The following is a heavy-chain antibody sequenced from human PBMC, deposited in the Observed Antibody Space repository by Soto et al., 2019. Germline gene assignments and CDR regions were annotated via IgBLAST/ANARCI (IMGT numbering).Heavy chain of an antibody. Sequence: PSQTLSLTCAISGDSVSSNSAAWNWVRQSPSRGLEWLGRTYYRSKWYNDYAVSVKSRITINPDTSKNQFSLQLNSVTPEDTAVYYCARGDYDFWSGYDAFDIWGQGTMVTVSS. J-gene: IGHJ3*02. CDR3: ARGDYDFWSGYDAFDI. V-gene: IGHV6-1*01. CDR1: GDSVSSNSAA. D-gene: IGHD3-3*01. CDR2: TYYRSKWYN.